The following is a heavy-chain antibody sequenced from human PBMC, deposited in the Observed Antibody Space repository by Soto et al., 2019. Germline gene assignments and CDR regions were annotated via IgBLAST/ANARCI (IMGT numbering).Heavy chain of an antibody. D-gene: IGHD6-19*01. V-gene: IGHV3-48*02. J-gene: IGHJ3*02. Sequence: PGGSLRLSCAASGFTFSTYSLNWVRQAPGKGLEWVSYISSSSNTIYYADSVKGRFTISRDNAKNSLYLQMNSLRDEDTAVYYCARGDGIAVTGIGAFDIWGQGTMVTVSS. CDR2: ISSSSNTI. CDR3: ARGDGIAVTGIGAFDI. CDR1: GFTFSTYS.